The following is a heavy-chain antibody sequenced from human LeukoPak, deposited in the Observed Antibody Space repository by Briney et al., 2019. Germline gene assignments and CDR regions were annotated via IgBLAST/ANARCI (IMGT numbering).Heavy chain of an antibody. CDR2: IYYSGST. Sequence: PSETLSLTCTVSGDSISSYYCSWIRQPPGKGLEWIGYIYYSGSTNYNPSLKSRVTISVDTSKNQFSLKLSSVTAADTAVYYCARGRAWYMDYWGQGTLVTVAS. V-gene: IGHV4-59*01. CDR1: GDSISSYY. CDR3: ARGRAWYMDY. J-gene: IGHJ4*02. D-gene: IGHD6-19*01.